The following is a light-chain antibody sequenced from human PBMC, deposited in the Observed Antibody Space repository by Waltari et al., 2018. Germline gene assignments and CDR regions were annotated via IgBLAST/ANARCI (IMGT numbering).Light chain of an antibody. Sequence: DIQMTQSPSTLSASVGDRVTITCRASQTISSWLAWYQQKAGKAPKLLIYDASTLESGVPSRFSGSGSGTEFTLTISSLQAEDVAVYYCQQYYSTPLTFGGGTKVEIK. CDR3: QQYYSTPLT. CDR2: DAS. V-gene: IGKV1-5*01. J-gene: IGKJ4*01. CDR1: QTISSW.